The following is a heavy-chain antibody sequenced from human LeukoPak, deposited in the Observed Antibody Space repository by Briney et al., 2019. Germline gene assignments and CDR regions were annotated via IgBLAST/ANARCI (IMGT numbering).Heavy chain of an antibody. CDR1: GGTFSSYA. CDR2: IIPIFGTA. D-gene: IGHD1-26*01. Sequence: GASVKVSCKASGGTFSSYAISWVRQAPGQGLDWMGGIIPIFGTANYAQKFQGRVTITADESTSTAYMELSSLRSEDTAVYYCARLKLGSVGKPNYYYYYMDVWGKGTTVTVSS. J-gene: IGHJ6*03. V-gene: IGHV1-69*13. CDR3: ARLKLGSVGKPNYYYYYMDV.